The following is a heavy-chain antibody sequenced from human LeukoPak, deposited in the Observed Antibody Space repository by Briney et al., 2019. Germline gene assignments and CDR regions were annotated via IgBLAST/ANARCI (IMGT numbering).Heavy chain of an antibody. J-gene: IGHJ4*02. CDR3: ARDERRYCSDSSCYPGDY. CDR2: ISRTSAYI. D-gene: IGHD2-2*01. CDR1: GFTFSSYA. Sequence: GGSLRLSCAASGFTFSSYAMKWVRQAPGKGLEWVSSISRTSAYIYYSDSVKGRFTISRDNAKNSVYLQIDSLRAEDTAVYYCARDERRYCSDSSCYPGDYWGQGTLVTVSS. V-gene: IGHV3-21*01.